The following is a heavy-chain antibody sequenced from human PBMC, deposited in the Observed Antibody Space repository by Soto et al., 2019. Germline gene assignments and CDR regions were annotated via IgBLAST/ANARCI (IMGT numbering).Heavy chain of an antibody. J-gene: IGHJ6*02. Sequence: QVQLVQSGAEVKKPGSSVKVSCKASGGTFRSYAISWVRQAPAQGLEWMGGIIPISGTTNSAQNFRGRVTITADGSSSTVYMELSSLTSEDTAVYYCAGKDYGDSPRYYYYYYGMDVWGQGTTVTVSS. V-gene: IGHV1-69*01. CDR1: GGTFRSYA. CDR3: AGKDYGDSPRYYYYYYGMDV. D-gene: IGHD4-17*01. CDR2: IIPISGTT.